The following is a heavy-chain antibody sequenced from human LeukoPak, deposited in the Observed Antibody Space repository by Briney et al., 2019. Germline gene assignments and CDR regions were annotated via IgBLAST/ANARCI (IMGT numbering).Heavy chain of an antibody. CDR1: GGSIRSYY. D-gene: IGHD6-19*01. Sequence: SETLSLTCTVSGGSIRSYYWSWIRQPPGKGLEWIGYIYYSGSGSTNYNSSLKSRVTISVDTSKNQFSLNLTSVTAADTAVYYCARDSSGTLSGGGWFDPWGQGTLVTVSS. CDR3: ARDSSGTLSGGGWFDP. V-gene: IGHV4-59*12. CDR2: IYYSGSGST. J-gene: IGHJ5*02.